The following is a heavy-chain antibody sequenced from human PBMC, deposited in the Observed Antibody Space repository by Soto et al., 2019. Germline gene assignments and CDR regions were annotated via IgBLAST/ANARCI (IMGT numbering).Heavy chain of an antibody. V-gene: IGHV3-7*01. Sequence: GGSLRLSCAASRFTFSKYWMSWVRQAPGKGPEWVANISPAGSEKFYVGSVKGRFTISRDNAKNSLFLQMNSLRAEDTAVYYCARDQGYLDYWGQGSSVTVSS. D-gene: IGHD3-16*02. CDR2: ISPAGSEK. CDR1: RFTFSKYW. CDR3: ARDQGYLDY. J-gene: IGHJ4*02.